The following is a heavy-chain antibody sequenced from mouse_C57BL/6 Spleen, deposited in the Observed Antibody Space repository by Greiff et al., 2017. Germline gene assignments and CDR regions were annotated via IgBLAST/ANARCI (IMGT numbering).Heavy chain of an antibody. CDR3: ARGGVDGYYEEENYYAMDY. V-gene: IGHV1-53*01. CDR2: INPSNGGT. Sequence: VQLQQPGTELVKPGASVKLSCKASGYTFTSYWMHWVKQRPGQGLEWIGNINPSNGGTNYNEKFKSKATLTVDKSSSTAYMQLSSLTSEDSAVYYYARGGVDGYYEEENYYAMDYWGQGTSVTVSS. D-gene: IGHD2-3*01. CDR1: GYTFTSYW. J-gene: IGHJ4*01.